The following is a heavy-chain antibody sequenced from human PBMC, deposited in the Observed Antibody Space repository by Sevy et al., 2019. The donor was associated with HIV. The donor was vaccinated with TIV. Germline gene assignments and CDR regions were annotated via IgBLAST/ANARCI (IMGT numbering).Heavy chain of an antibody. CDR1: GGTFSSYA. J-gene: IGHJ6*02. Sequence: ASVKVSCKASGGTFSSYAISWVRQAPGQGLEWMGGIIPIFGTANYAQKFQGRVTITADESTSTAYMELSSLRSEDTAVYYCATTVVTPEGFSYYYYGMDVWGQGTTVTVSS. D-gene: IGHD4-17*01. V-gene: IGHV1-69*13. CDR3: ATTVVTPEGFSYYYYGMDV. CDR2: IIPIFGTA.